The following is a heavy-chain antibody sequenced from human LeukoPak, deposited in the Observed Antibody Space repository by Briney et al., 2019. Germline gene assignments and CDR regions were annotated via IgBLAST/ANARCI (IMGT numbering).Heavy chain of an antibody. D-gene: IGHD3-10*01. CDR3: ARDRDGEQLSY. CDR1: GGSVSSGSYY. Sequence: SETLSLTCTVSGGSVSSGSYYWICIRQPPGKGLEWIGYIYYSGSTYYNPSLKSRVTISVDTSKNQFSLKLSSVTAADTAVYYCARDRDGEQLSYWGQGTLVTVSS. V-gene: IGHV4-61*01. CDR2: IYYSGST. J-gene: IGHJ4*02.